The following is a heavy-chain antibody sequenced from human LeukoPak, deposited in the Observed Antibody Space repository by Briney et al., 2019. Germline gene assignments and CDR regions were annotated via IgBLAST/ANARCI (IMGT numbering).Heavy chain of an antibody. D-gene: IGHD3-10*01. Sequence: SGGSLRLSCAASGFTFSSSPMSWARQAPGKGLEWVSGISHDGGSTYYADSVKGRFTISRDSSKNALFLQMNSLRAEDTAVYFCAKGLDGSGSYSPLDYWGQGTLVTVSS. J-gene: IGHJ4*02. CDR3: AKGLDGSGSYSPLDY. V-gene: IGHV3-23*01. CDR1: GFTFSSSP. CDR2: ISHDGGST.